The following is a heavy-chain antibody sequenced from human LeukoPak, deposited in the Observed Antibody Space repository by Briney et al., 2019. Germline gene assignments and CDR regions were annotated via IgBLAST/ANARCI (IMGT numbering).Heavy chain of an antibody. J-gene: IGHJ4*02. D-gene: IGHD2-2*01. CDR2: ISYSGST. CDR1: GGSISSSSHS. Sequence: SETLSLTCSVSGGSISSSSHSWGWVRQPPGKGLEWIGSISYSGSTSYSPSLKSRVTISVDTSKNQFSLRLTSVTAADTAIYYCTRDYAGASDYWGQGALVTVSS. V-gene: IGHV4-39*02. CDR3: TRDYAGASDY.